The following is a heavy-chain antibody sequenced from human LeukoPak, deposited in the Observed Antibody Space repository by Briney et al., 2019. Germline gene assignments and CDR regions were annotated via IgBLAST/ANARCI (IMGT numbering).Heavy chain of an antibody. D-gene: IGHD1-1*01. J-gene: IGHJ4*02. V-gene: IGHV3-23*01. CDR1: GFTFSSYA. CDR2: MIGSGGST. CDR3: VXTRXXVXEDETHFDY. Sequence: GGSLRLSCAASGFTFSSYAMSWVRQAPGKGLEWVSAMIGSGGSTYYADPVKVRFTNSRDNSKNTLDLQMHSLRAQNTAVYYCVXTRXXVXEDETHFDYWGQGTLVTVSS.